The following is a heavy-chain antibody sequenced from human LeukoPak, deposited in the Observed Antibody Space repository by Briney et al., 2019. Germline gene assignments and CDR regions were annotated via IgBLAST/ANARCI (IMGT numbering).Heavy chain of an antibody. J-gene: IGHJ4*02. CDR1: GFTFSSYG. CDR3: ARARRYRSSWYHDY. V-gene: IGHV3-33*01. Sequence: GRSLRLSCAASGFTFSSYGMHWVRQAPGKGLEWVAVIWYDGSNKYYADSVKGRFTISRDNSKNTLYLQMNSLRAEDTAVYYCARARRYRSSWYHDYWGQGSLVTVSS. D-gene: IGHD6-13*01. CDR2: IWYDGSNK.